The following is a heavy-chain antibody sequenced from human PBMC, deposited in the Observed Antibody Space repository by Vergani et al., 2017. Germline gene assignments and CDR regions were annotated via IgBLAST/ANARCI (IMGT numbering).Heavy chain of an antibody. CDR3: AKVGYDFWSGYSPYGYYYYGMVV. V-gene: IGHV3-23*01. Sequence: EVQLLESGGGLVQPGGSLRLSCAASGFTFSSYAMSWVRQAPGKGLEWVSAISGSGGSTYYADSVKGRFTISRDNSKNTLYLQMNSLRAEDTAVYYCAKVGYDFWSGYSPYGYYYYGMVVWGQGTTVTVSS. D-gene: IGHD3-3*01. J-gene: IGHJ6*02. CDR2: ISGSGGST. CDR1: GFTFSSYA.